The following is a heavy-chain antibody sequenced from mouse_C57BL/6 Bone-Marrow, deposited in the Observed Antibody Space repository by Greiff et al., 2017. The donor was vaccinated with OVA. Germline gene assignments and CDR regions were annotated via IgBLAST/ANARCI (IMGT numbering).Heavy chain of an antibody. Sequence: EVKLVESGGGLVKPGGSLKLSCAASGFTFSSYTMSWVRQTPVKRLEWVATISGGGGNTYYPDSVKGRFTISRDNAKNTLYLQMSSLRSEDTALYYCARHYYYGSSYKDYWGQGTTLTVSS. D-gene: IGHD1-1*01. CDR1: GFTFSSYT. CDR2: ISGGGGNT. CDR3: ARHYYYGSSYKDY. V-gene: IGHV5-9*01. J-gene: IGHJ2*01.